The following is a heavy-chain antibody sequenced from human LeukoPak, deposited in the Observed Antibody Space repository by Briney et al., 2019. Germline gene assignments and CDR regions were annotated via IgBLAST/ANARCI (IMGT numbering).Heavy chain of an antibody. CDR1: GFTFSSYS. Sequence: GESLRLSCAASGFTFSSYSMNWVRQAPGKGLEWVSSISSSSSYIYYADSVKGRFTISRDNAKNSLYLQMNSLRAEDTAVYYCARHGSGGSCYDYWGQGTLVTVSS. CDR3: ARHGSGGSCYDY. V-gene: IGHV3-21*01. CDR2: ISSSSSYI. D-gene: IGHD2-15*01. J-gene: IGHJ4*02.